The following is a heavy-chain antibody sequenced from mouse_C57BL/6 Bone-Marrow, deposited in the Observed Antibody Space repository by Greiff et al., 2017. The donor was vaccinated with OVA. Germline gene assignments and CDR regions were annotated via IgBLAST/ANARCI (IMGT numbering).Heavy chain of an antibody. CDR2: IRNKANNHAT. D-gene: IGHD1-1*01. CDR3: SYYYGSSHYYAMDY. CDR1: GFPFLSAL. J-gene: IGHJ4*01. V-gene: IGHV6-6*01. Sequence: EVTLEESGGGLVHPGGSITLSFASSGFPFLSALLSLVRHSPSTGLALVAEIRNKANNHATSYAASFTLRFTISRDDSKSSVYLQMNSLRAEDTGIYYCSYYYGSSHYYAMDYWGQGTSVTVSS.